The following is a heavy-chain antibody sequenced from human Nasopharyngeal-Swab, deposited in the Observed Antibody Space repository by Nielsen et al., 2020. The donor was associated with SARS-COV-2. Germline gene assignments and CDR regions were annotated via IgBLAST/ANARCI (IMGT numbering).Heavy chain of an antibody. J-gene: IGHJ6*02. V-gene: IGHV4-59*13. CDR3: ASVRGYCTNGVCYTDYYYGMDV. Sequence: SETLSLTCTVSGGSISSYYWSWIRQPPGTGLEWIGYIYYSGSTNYNPSLKSRVTISVDTSKNQFSLKLSSVTAADTAVYYCASVRGYCTNGVCYTDYYYGMDVWGQGTTVTVSS. D-gene: IGHD2-8*01. CDR2: IYYSGST. CDR1: GGSISSYY.